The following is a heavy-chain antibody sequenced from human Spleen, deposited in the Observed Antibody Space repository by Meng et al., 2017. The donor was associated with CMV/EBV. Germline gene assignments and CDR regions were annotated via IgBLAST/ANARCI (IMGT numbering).Heavy chain of an antibody. Sequence: SKTLSLTCTVPGCSISSYYWSWIRQPPGKGLEWSGYIYYSGSTNYKPSLKSRVTISVDTSNNQFSLKLSSVTAADTAVYYCARVPSLSNYYYYYGMDVWGQGTTVTVSS. CDR3: ARVPSLSNYYYYYGMDV. V-gene: IGHV4-59*01. CDR1: GCSISSYY. J-gene: IGHJ6*02. D-gene: IGHD2/OR15-2a*01. CDR2: IYYSGST.